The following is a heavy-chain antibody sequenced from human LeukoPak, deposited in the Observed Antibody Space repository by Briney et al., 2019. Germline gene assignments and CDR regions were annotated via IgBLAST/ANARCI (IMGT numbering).Heavy chain of an antibody. Sequence: GGSLRLSCAASGFTFSSYWMSWVRQAPGKGLEWVANIKQDGSEKYYVDSAKGRFTISRDNAKNSLYLQMNSLRAEDTAVYYCAKARVWWLRNWFDPWGQGTLVTVSS. D-gene: IGHD5-12*01. CDR2: IKQDGSEK. V-gene: IGHV3-7*01. CDR1: GFTFSSYW. J-gene: IGHJ5*02. CDR3: AKARVWWLRNWFDP.